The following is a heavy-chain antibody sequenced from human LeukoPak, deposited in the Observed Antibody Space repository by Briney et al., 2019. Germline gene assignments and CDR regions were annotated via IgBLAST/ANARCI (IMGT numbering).Heavy chain of an antibody. V-gene: IGHV4-34*01. J-gene: IGHJ6*04. CDR3: ARWDYDILTGYYRWPARMDV. CDR1: GGSFSGYY. Sequence: SETLSLTCAVYGGSFSGYYWSWIRQPPGKGLEWIGEINHSGSTNYNPSLKSRVTISVDTSKNQFSLKLSSVTAADTAVYYCARWDYDILTGYYRWPARMDVWGKGTTVTVSS. CDR2: INHSGST. D-gene: IGHD3-9*01.